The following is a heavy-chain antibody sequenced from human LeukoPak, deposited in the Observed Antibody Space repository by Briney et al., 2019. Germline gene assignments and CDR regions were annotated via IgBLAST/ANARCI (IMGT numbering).Heavy chain of an antibody. D-gene: IGHD1-26*01. CDR2: IYSGGST. Sequence: GGSLRLSCAASGFTFSSYSMNWVRQAPGKGLEWVSVIYSGGSTYYADSVKGRFTISRDNSKNTLYLQMNSLRAEDTAVYYCASSSTSYYFDYWGQGTLVTVSS. CDR1: GFTFSSYS. J-gene: IGHJ4*02. V-gene: IGHV3-66*01. CDR3: ASSSTSYYFDY.